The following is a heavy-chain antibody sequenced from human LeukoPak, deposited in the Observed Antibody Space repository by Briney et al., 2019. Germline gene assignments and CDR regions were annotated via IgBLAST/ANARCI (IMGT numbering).Heavy chain of an antibody. J-gene: IGHJ4*02. D-gene: IGHD4-23*01. Sequence: GGSLRLCCDVSGFIFSDHYMRWIRQAPGKRLEWVSYISSGSTYTNYADSVEGRFTISRDNAKNSLYLQMNSLRAEDTAVYYCARGDYGGDYFDYWGQGTLVTVSS. CDR3: ARGDYGGDYFDY. V-gene: IGHV3-11*05. CDR1: GFIFSDHY. CDR2: ISSGSTYT.